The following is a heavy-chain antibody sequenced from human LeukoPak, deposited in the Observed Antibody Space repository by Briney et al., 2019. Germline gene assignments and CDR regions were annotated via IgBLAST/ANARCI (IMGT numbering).Heavy chain of an antibody. CDR2: IIPVFGTA. D-gene: IGHD6-13*01. Sequence: SVKVSCKASGGTFSSYAISWVRQAPGQGLEWMGGIIPVFGTANYAQKFQGRVTITTDESTSTAYMELSSLRSEDTAVYYCARSKQLVFGVSFDYWGQGTLVTVSS. V-gene: IGHV1-69*05. J-gene: IGHJ4*02. CDR3: ARSKQLVFGVSFDY. CDR1: GGTFSSYA.